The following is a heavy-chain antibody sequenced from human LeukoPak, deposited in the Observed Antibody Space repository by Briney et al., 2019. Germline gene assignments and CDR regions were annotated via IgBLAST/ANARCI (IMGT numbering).Heavy chain of an antibody. D-gene: IGHD3-10*01. J-gene: IGHJ3*01. CDR1: GFSFSIYG. Sequence: GGTLRLSCAASGFSFSIYGMSWVRQAPGKGLEWVSVISGGGSSTYYADSVKGRFTISRDNSKNTLYLQMNSLRAEDTAVYYCAKDQQIDYYGSGSYNDAFDLWGQGTMVSVSS. V-gene: IGHV3-23*01. CDR2: ISGGGSST. CDR3: AKDQQIDYYGSGSYNDAFDL.